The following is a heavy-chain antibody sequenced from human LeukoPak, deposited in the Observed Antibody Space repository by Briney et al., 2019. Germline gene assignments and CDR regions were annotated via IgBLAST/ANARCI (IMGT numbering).Heavy chain of an antibody. CDR1: GGTFSSYA. Sequence: SVKVSCKASGGTFSSYAISWVRQAPGQGLEWMGGIIPIFGTANYAQKFQGRVAITADESTSTAYMELSSLRSEDTAVYYCARGVATIKFSHNPYYFDYWGQGTLVTVSS. J-gene: IGHJ4*02. CDR3: ARGVATIKFSHNPYYFDY. V-gene: IGHV1-69*13. CDR2: IIPIFGTA. D-gene: IGHD5-12*01.